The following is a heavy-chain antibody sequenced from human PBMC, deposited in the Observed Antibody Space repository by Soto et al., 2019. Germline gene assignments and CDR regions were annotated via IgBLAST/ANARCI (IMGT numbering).Heavy chain of an antibody. CDR3: ARDRIMITFGGVIATPDAFDI. J-gene: IGHJ3*02. CDR2: IWYDGSNK. CDR1: GFTFSSYG. Sequence: GGSLRLSCAASGFTFSSYGMHWVRQAPGKGLEWVAVIWYDGSNKYYADSVKGRFTISRDNSKNTLYLQMNSLRAEDTAVYYCARDRIMITFGGVIATPDAFDIWGQGTMVTVSS. D-gene: IGHD3-16*02. V-gene: IGHV3-33*01.